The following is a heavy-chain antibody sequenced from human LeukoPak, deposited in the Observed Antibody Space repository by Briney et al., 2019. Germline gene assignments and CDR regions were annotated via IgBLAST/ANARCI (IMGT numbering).Heavy chain of an antibody. V-gene: IGHV3-43*01. Sequence: PGGSVRLSCAASGLIFEVYTMQWVRRAPAKGLEGGLVLSWDGGNTYYADSVKGRFTISRDNSKNSLYLQMNSLRTEDTALYYCAKDIDVTGARGIAVVGVYYYYGMDVWGQGTTVTVSS. CDR2: LSWDGGNT. CDR3: AKDIDVTGARGIAVVGVYYYYGMDV. CDR1: GLIFEVYT. D-gene: IGHD6-19*01. J-gene: IGHJ6*02.